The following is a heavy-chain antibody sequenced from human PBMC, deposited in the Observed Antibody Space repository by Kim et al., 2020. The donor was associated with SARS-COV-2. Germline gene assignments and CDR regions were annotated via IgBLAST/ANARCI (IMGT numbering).Heavy chain of an antibody. Sequence: SVKVSCEASGFSFIRSAVQWVRQARGQRLEWIGWIVVGTGKTNYAQKFQERVLITRDMSTSTAYMELSSLRSEDTAVYYCAADDGYYDFWSGPQIAGHESYAMDVWGQGTTVIVSS. D-gene: IGHD3-3*01. CDR1: GFSFIRSA. V-gene: IGHV1-58*01. CDR2: IVVGTGKT. CDR3: AADDGYYDFWSGPQIAGHESYAMDV. J-gene: IGHJ6*02.